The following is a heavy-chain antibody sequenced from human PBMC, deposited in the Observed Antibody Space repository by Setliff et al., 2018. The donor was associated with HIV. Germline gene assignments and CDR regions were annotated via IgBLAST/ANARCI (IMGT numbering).Heavy chain of an antibody. CDR3: ARGKKWFDP. J-gene: IGHJ5*02. CDR2: IKQDGSEQ. CDR1: GFTFSDYA. Sequence: GGSLRLSCAASGFTFSDYAITWVRQAPGKGLEWVANIKQDGSEQNFVDSVTGRFTISRDNSKNSLFLQMNSLRAEDTAVYYCARGKKWFDPWGQGTLVTVSS. V-gene: IGHV3-7*03.